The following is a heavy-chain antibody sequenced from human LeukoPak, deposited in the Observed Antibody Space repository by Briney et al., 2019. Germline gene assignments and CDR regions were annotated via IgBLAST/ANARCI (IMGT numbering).Heavy chain of an antibody. J-gene: IGHJ6*02. CDR2: ISAYNGNT. Sequence: ASVKVSCKASGYTFTSYGISWVRQAPGQGLERMGWISAYNGNTNYAQKLQGRDTMTTDTSTSTAYMELRSLRSDDTAVYYCARDGELDSSGYNYYYYYGMDVWGQGTTVTVSS. D-gene: IGHD3-22*01. CDR3: ARDGELDSSGYNYYYYYGMDV. V-gene: IGHV1-18*01. CDR1: GYTFTSYG.